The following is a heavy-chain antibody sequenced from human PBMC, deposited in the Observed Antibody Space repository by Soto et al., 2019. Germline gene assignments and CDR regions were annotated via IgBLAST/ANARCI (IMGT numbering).Heavy chain of an antibody. V-gene: IGHV1-18*01. CDR3: AREMVRGVGSDY. D-gene: IGHD3-10*01. Sequence: ASVKVSCKASGGTFSSYAISWVRQAPGQGLEWMGWISTYNSNTKYAQKLQGRVTMTTDTSTSTAYMELRSLRSDDTAVFYCAREMVRGVGSDYWGQGTLVTVSS. CDR2: ISTYNSNT. J-gene: IGHJ4*02. CDR1: GGTFSSYA.